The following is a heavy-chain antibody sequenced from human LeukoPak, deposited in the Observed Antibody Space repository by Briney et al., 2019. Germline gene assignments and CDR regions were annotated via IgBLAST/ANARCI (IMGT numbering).Heavy chain of an antibody. V-gene: IGHV1-46*01. J-gene: IGHJ6*02. Sequence: ASVKVSCKASGYTFSSHYMHWVRQAPGEGLEWMGIINPSAGTTSCVQKFQGRITLTRDTSTSTIYMELSSLTSEDTAVYYCARDQESTIRGRSSGIDVWGQGTTVTVSS. CDR2: INPSAGTT. CDR1: GYTFSSHY. D-gene: IGHD1-14*01. CDR3: ARDQESTIRGRSSGIDV.